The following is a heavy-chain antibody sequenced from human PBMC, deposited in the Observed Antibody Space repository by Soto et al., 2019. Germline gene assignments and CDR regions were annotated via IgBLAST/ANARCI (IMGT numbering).Heavy chain of an antibody. V-gene: IGHV3-9*01. CDR3: AKDHLGGAMAVPFFDP. D-gene: IGHD3-16*01. J-gene: IGHJ5*02. CDR1: GFTLSYYD. CDR2: ITWNSGNL. Sequence: PGGSLRLSCAASGFTLSYYDMHWVRQAPGKGLEWAAGITWNSGNLAYADSVKGRFTISRDNAKDSLYLQMNSLTPEDTAFYYCAKDHLGGAMAVPFFDPWGQGALVTVSS.